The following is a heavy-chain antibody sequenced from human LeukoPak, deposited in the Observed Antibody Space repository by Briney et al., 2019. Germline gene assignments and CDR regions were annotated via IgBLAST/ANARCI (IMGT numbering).Heavy chain of an antibody. CDR2: IIPIFGTA. CDR3: ARVGGDIVVVPAAEDFDY. Sequence: ASVKVSCKASGGTFSSYAISWVRQAPGQGLEWMGGIIPIFGTANYAQKFQGRVTITADKSTSTAYMELSSLRSDDTAVYYCARVGGDIVVVPAAEDFDYWGQGTLVTVSS. CDR1: GGTFSSYA. D-gene: IGHD2-2*01. J-gene: IGHJ4*02. V-gene: IGHV1-69*06.